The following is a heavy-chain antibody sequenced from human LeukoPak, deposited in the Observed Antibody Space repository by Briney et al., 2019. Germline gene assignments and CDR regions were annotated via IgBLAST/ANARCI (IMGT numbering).Heavy chain of an antibody. CDR3: ATIKVRANNYDTDGFEY. J-gene: IGHJ4*02. Sequence: GGSLRLSCAASGFTLSSFWMSWVRQAPGKGLEWVANINQEGNEKYYADSVKGRFTISRDNAKNSLYLQMNSLRAEDTAVYYCATIKVRANNYDTDGFEYWGQGTLVTVSS. D-gene: IGHD3-10*01. CDR2: INQEGNEK. CDR1: GFTLSSFW. V-gene: IGHV3-7*05.